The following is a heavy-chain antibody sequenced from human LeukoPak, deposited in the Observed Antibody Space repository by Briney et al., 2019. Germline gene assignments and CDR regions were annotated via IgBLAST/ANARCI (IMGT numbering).Heavy chain of an antibody. J-gene: IGHJ4*02. D-gene: IGHD6-6*01. Sequence: PGGSLRLSCAASGFTFSSYSMIWVRQAPGKGLGWVSSISGSSSYIYYADSVKGRFTISRDNARNSLYLQMNSLRAEDTAVYYCARAAIASRVYHFFDFWGQGTLVTVSS. CDR1: GFTFSSYS. CDR2: ISGSSSYI. CDR3: ARAAIASRVYHFFDF. V-gene: IGHV3-21*01.